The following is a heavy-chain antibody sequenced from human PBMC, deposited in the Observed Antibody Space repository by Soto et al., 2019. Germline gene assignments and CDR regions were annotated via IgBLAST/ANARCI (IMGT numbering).Heavy chain of an antibody. Sequence: GGSLRLSCSASGFTFSSYAMHWVRQAPGKGLEYVSAISSNGGSTYYADSVKGRFTISRDNSKNTLYLHMSSLRAEDTAVYYCVKTIAAAGTYYYYGMDVWGQGTTVTVSS. V-gene: IGHV3-64D*06. CDR1: GFTFSSYA. J-gene: IGHJ6*02. CDR2: ISSNGGST. CDR3: VKTIAAAGTYYYYGMDV. D-gene: IGHD6-13*01.